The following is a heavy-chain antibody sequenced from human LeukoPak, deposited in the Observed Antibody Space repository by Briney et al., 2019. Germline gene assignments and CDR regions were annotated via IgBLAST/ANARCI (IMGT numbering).Heavy chain of an antibody. D-gene: IGHD1-26*01. V-gene: IGHV4-39*01. J-gene: IGHJ4*02. CDR2: IYYSGST. Sequence: PSETLSLTCTVSGGSISSSSYYWGWIRQPPGKGLEWIGSIYYSGSTYYNPSFKSRVTISVDTSKNQFSLKLSSVTAADTAVYYCARRLGEFNYWGQGTLVTVSS. CDR3: ARRLGEFNY. CDR1: GGSISSSSYY.